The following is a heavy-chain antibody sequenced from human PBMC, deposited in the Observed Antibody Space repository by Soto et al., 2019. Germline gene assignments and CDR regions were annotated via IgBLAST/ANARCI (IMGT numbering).Heavy chain of an antibody. CDR3: ARAPLYSYGYPASDYYYYGQDV. CDR1: GYTFTGYY. V-gene: IGHV1-2*04. J-gene: IGHJ6*02. Sequence: GASVRVSCKASGYTFTGYYMHWVRQAPGQGLGWMGWINPNSGGTNYAQKFQGWVTMTRDTSISTAYMELSRLRSDDTAVYYCARAPLYSYGYPASDYYYYGQDVWGQGTTVTVSS. CDR2: INPNSGGT. D-gene: IGHD5-18*01.